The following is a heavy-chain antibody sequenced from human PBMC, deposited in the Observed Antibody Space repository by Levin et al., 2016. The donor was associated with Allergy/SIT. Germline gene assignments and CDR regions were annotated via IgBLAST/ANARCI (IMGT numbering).Heavy chain of an antibody. CDR3: ARDRRPVIVGATLGGVAVGYWFDP. D-gene: IGHD1-26*01. J-gene: IGHJ5*02. V-gene: IGHV1-2*02. CDR2: INPNSGGT. Sequence: WVRQAPGQGLEWMGWINPNSGGTNYAQKFQGRVTMTRDTSISTAYMELSRLRSDDTAVYYCARDRRPVIVGATLGGVAVGYWFDPWGQGTLVTVSS.